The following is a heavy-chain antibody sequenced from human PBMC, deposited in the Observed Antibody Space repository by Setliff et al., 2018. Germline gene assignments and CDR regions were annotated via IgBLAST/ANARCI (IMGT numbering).Heavy chain of an antibody. CDR2: IYHSGST. CDR3: ARDGGNGYSYGYPFDY. Sequence: SETLSLTCAVSGYSISSGYYWGWIRQPPGKGLEWIGSIYHSGSTYYNPSLKSRVTVSVDTSKNQFSLKLSAVTAADTAVYYCARDGGNGYSYGYPFDYWGQGTLVTRLL. J-gene: IGHJ4*02. D-gene: IGHD5-18*01. CDR1: GYSISSGYY. V-gene: IGHV4-38-2*02.